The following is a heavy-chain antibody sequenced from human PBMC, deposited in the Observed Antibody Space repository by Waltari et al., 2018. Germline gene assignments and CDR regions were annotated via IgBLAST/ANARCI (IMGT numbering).Heavy chain of an antibody. CDR3: AKGFLEWVLFGHNAMDV. D-gene: IGHD3-3*01. CDR2: ISYDGSNE. Sequence: QVQLVESGGGVVQPGRSLRLSCAASGFTFSSYGIHWVRQAPGKGLEWVAVISYDGSNEYYADSVKDRFTISRDNSKNTLYLQMNSLRAEDTAVYYCAKGFLEWVLFGHNAMDVWGQG. J-gene: IGHJ6*02. V-gene: IGHV3-30*18. CDR1: GFTFSSYG.